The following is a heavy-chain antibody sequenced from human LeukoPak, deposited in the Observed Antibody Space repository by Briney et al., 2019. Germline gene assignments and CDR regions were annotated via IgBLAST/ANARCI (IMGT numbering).Heavy chain of an antibody. J-gene: IGHJ4*02. V-gene: IGHV3-49*03. CDR1: GFTFDNYA. CDR3: VRYSGDADY. D-gene: IGHD5-12*01. CDR2: IRSKIYGGTT. Sequence: PGRSLRLSCTASGFTFDNYAMSWFRQAPGKGLEWVGFIRSKIYGGTTEYAASVKGRFTISRDDSKSIAYLQMTSLKSEDTAVYYCVRYSGDADYWGQGTLFTVSS.